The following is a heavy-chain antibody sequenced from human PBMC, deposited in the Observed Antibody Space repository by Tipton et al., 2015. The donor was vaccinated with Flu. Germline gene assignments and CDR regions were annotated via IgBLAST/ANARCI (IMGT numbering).Heavy chain of an antibody. Sequence: TLSLTCAVFGGSFSGYYWSWIRQPADKGLEWMGRVYPSGTTYYISSLKSRVTMSVDTSKNQFSLKLNSVTAADTAVYYCARGGTLGPTHFHYWGQGTLVTVSS. CDR1: GGSFSGYY. V-gene: IGHV4-4*07. D-gene: IGHD1-26*01. J-gene: IGHJ4*02. CDR3: ARGGTLGPTHFHY. CDR2: VYPSGTT.